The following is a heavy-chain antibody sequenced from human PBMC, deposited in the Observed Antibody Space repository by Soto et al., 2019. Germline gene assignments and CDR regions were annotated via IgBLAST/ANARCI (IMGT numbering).Heavy chain of an antibody. CDR1: GGSISSGGYY. J-gene: IGHJ3*02. Sequence: SETLSLTCTVSGGSISSGGYYWSWIRQHPGKGLEWIGYIYYSGSTYYNPSLKSRVTISVDTSKNQFSLKLSSVTAADTAVYYCARDFANYYDSSGYLDAGAFDIWGQGTMVTFS. D-gene: IGHD3-22*01. CDR2: IYYSGST. CDR3: ARDFANYYDSSGYLDAGAFDI. V-gene: IGHV4-31*03.